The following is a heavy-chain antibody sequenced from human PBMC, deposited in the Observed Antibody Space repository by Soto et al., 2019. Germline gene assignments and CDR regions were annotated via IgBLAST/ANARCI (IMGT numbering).Heavy chain of an antibody. CDR3: ARDQRDSSSWYGKAFDI. V-gene: IGHV3-74*01. CDR2: INSDGSST. Sequence: GGSLRLSCAASGFTFSSYWMHWVRQAPGKVLVWVSRINSDGSSTSYADSVKGRFTISRDNAKNTLYLQMNSLRAEDTAVYYCARDQRDSSSWYGKAFDIWGQGTMVTVSS. D-gene: IGHD6-13*01. CDR1: GFTFSSYW. J-gene: IGHJ3*02.